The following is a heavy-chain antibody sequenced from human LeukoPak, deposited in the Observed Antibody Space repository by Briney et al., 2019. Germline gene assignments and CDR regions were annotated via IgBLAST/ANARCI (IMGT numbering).Heavy chain of an antibody. CDR1: GFTVSSNS. CDR2: IYSGTT. J-gene: IGHJ4*02. V-gene: IGHV3-66*03. Sequence: HTGGSLRLSCTVSGFTVSSNSMSWVRQAPGKGLEWVSFIYSGTTHYSDSVKGRFTISRDNSKNTLYLQMNSLRAEDTAMYYCAKDSAYYYDSSGYYYDWGQGTLVTVSS. CDR3: AKDSAYYYDSSGYYYD. D-gene: IGHD3-22*01.